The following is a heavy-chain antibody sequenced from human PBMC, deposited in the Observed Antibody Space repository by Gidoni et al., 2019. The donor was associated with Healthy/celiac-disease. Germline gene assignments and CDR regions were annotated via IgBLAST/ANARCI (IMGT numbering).Heavy chain of an antibody. CDR3: ARDYQNGNHMDV. Sequence: EVQLVESGGGLVQPVGSLRLSCADSGFTFSSYWMSWVRQAPGKGREWVANIKQDGSEKYYVGTVKGRFTISKDNDKNALYLQMNSLRAEDTAVYYCARDYQNGNHMDVWGKGTTVTVSS. CDR1: GFTFSSYW. CDR2: IKQDGSEK. D-gene: IGHD1-1*01. J-gene: IGHJ6*03. V-gene: IGHV3-7*03.